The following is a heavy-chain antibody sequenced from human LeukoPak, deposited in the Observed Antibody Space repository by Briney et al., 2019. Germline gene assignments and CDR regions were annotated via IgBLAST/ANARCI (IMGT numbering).Heavy chain of an antibody. Sequence: ASVKVSCKASGYTFTGYYMHWVRQAPGQGLEWMGRINPNSGGTNYAQKFQGRVTMTRDTSISTAYMELSRLRSDDTAVYYCAIVTSSWAGFDYWGQGTLVTVSS. D-gene: IGHD6-13*01. J-gene: IGHJ4*02. CDR3: AIVTSSWAGFDY. CDR2: INPNSGGT. V-gene: IGHV1-2*06. CDR1: GYTFTGYY.